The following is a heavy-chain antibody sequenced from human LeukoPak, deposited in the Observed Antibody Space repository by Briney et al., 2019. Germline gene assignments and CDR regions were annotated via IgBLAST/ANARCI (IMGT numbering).Heavy chain of an antibody. Sequence: SETLSLTCSASGGSISSYYWSWIRQPPGKGLEYIGYSYYSGSTDYNPSLKSRVTISVDTSNQFSLMLTSVAAADTAVYYCARQSIAARRAFDIWGQGTMVTVSS. CDR2: SYYSGST. D-gene: IGHD6-6*01. J-gene: IGHJ3*02. CDR1: GGSISSYY. V-gene: IGHV4-59*08. CDR3: ARQSIAARRAFDI.